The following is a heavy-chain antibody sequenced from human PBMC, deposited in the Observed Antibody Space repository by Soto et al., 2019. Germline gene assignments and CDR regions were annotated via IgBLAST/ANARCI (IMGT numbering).Heavy chain of an antibody. CDR3: ATIAVPPAFDI. V-gene: IGHV3-30*03. Sequence: PGGSLILSCAASGFIFSSYGMNWVRQAPGKGLEWVAVMSFDGSIKYYADSAKGRFTISRDNSKNTLYLQMNSLRAEDTAVYYCATIAVPPAFDIWGQGTMVTVSS. J-gene: IGHJ3*02. CDR2: MSFDGSIK. CDR1: GFIFSSYG. D-gene: IGHD6-19*01.